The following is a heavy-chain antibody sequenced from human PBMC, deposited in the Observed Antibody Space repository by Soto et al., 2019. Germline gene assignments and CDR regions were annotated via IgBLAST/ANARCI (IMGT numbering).Heavy chain of an antibody. CDR3: ARVGGGWDLYYGMDV. CDR2: ISYDGSNK. D-gene: IGHD3-16*01. V-gene: IGHV3-30-3*01. CDR1: GFTFSSYA. Sequence: QVQLVESGGGVVQPGRSLRLSCAASGFTFSSYAMHWVRQAPGKGLEWVAVISYDGSNKYYADSVKGRFTISRDNSKNTLYLQMNSLRAEDTAVYYCARVGGGWDLYYGMDVWGQGTTVPVS. J-gene: IGHJ6*02.